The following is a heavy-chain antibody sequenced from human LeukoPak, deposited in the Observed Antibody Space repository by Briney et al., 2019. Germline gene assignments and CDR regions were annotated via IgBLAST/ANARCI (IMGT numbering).Heavy chain of an antibody. J-gene: IGHJ4*02. CDR1: GGSISSGSYY. CDR2: IYTSGST. Sequence: SQTLSLTCTVSGGSISSGSYYWSWIRQPAGKGLEWIGRIYTSGSTNYNPSLKSRVTISVDTSKNQFSPKLSSVTAADTAVYYCATSNYDILTGYYTNIFDYWGQGTLVTVSS. V-gene: IGHV4-61*02. D-gene: IGHD3-9*01. CDR3: ATSNYDILTGYYTNIFDY.